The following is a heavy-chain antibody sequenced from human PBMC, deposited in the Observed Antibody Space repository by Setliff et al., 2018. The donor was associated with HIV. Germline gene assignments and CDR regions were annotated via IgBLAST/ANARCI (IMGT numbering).Heavy chain of an antibody. J-gene: IGHJ5*02. V-gene: IGHV4-34*01. CDR2: INHSGST. D-gene: IGHD3-22*01. CDR3: ARVKSQTNYYDSSGYNWFDP. Sequence: SETLSLTCAAYGGSFSGYYWSWIRQPPGKGLEWIGEINHSGSTNYNPSLKSRVTISVDTSKNQFSLKLSSVTAADTAVYYCARVKSQTNYYDSSGYNWFDPWGQGTLVTVSS. CDR1: GGSFSGYY.